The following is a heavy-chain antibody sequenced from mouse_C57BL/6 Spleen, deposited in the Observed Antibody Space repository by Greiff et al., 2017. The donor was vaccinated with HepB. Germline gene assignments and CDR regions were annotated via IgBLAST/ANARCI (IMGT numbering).Heavy chain of an antibody. J-gene: IGHJ4*01. V-gene: IGHV2-2*01. Sequence: QVQLQQSGPGLVQPSQSLSITCTVSGFSLTSYGVHWVRQSPGKGLEWLGVIWSGGSTDYNAAFISRLSISKDNSTSQVFFKMNSLQADDTAIYYCARRNWEEDGYAMDYWGQGTSVTVSS. CDR3: ARRNWEEDGYAMDY. D-gene: IGHD4-1*01. CDR2: IWSGGST. CDR1: GFSLTSYG.